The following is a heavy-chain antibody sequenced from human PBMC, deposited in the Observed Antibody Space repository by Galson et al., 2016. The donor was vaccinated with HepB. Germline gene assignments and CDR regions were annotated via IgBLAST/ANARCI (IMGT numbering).Heavy chain of an antibody. CDR2: LCPGDSET. D-gene: IGHD5/OR15-5a*01. CDR1: GYNFIYYC. Sequence: QSGAEVKKPGESLTISCQGSGYNFIYYCIAWVRQMPGKGLDWLGILCPGDSETRYSPSFQGQVSFSVDKSNNIAYVQWTSLKDSATAMYYCARHSRGSSVFEPIAWWGQGTLVTVSS. J-gene: IGHJ4*02. V-gene: IGHV5-51*01. CDR3: ARHSRGSSVFEPIAW.